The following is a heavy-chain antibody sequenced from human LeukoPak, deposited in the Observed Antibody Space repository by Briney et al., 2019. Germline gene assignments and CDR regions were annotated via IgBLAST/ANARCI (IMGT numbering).Heavy chain of an antibody. CDR3: ARHTTVGGSLRFGY. V-gene: IGHV5-51*01. J-gene: IGHJ4*02. CDR2: ICPGDSDT. D-gene: IGHD4-23*01. CDR1: GYGFSSYW. Sequence: PGESLKISCKGSGYGFSSYWIGWVRQRPGKGLEYMGIICPGDSDTRYSQSFQGQVTISADKSITTAYLQWSSLKASDTAMYYCARHTTVGGSLRFGYWGQGTLVSVSS.